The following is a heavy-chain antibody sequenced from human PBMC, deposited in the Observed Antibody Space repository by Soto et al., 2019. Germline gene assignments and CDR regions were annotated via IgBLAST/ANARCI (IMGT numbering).Heavy chain of an antibody. CDR1: GDTFKNCV. D-gene: IGHD3-10*01. CDR2: IIPLFGTT. J-gene: IGHJ6*02. V-gene: IGHV1-69*01. CDR3: AAARGFGKVSVV. Sequence: QVQVVQSGVEVRRPGSSVKVSCKASGDTFKNCVISWVRQAPGQGLEWMGGIIPLFGTTDFAQRFQGRLTITTDESTTMSHLALSRLRSAATAKYYCAAARGFGKVSVVWGQGTTVIVFS.